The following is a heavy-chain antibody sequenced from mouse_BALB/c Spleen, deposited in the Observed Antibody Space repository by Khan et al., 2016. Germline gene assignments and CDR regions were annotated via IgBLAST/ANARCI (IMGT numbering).Heavy chain of an antibody. CDR3: ARAYYGNYYFDY. CDR1: GISITTGNYR. V-gene: IGHV3-5*02. Sequence: EVQLQESGPGLVKPSQTVSLTCTVTGISITTGNYRWSWIRQFPGNQLEWIGYIYYSGTITYNPSLTSRTTITRDTSKNQFFLEMNSLTAEDTATYYCARAYYGNYYFDYWGQGTTLTVSS. D-gene: IGHD2-10*01. CDR2: IYYSGTI. J-gene: IGHJ2*01.